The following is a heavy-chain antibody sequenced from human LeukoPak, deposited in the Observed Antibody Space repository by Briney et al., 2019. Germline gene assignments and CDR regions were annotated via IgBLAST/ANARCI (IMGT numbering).Heavy chain of an antibody. CDR3: ARPGGYYNDFFDY. V-gene: IGHV5-51*01. J-gene: IGHJ4*02. CDR1: GYSFATYW. CDR2: IYSGDSET. Sequence: GESLKISCKGSGYSFATYWIGWVRQMPGKGLEWMGIIYSGDSETRYSPSFQGQVTISADKSISTAYLQWSSLKVSDTAMYYCARPGGYYNDFFDYWGQGTLVTVSS. D-gene: IGHD3-9*01.